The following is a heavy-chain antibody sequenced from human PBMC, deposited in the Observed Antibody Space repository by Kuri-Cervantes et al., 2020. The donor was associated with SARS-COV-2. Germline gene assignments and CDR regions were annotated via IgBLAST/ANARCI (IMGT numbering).Heavy chain of an antibody. CDR2: VHSSGST. D-gene: IGHD2-2*02. Sequence: SETLSLTCSVSRGSINSHGSITSNFWTWIRQPPGRGLEWIGDVHSSGSTNYNPSLESRVTISTDTSKNQFSLKLSSVTAADTAVYYCASQAAKYCSSTSCYTGVFDYWGQGTLVTVSS. J-gene: IGHJ4*02. V-gene: IGHV4-61*05. CDR1: RGSINSHGSITSNF. CDR3: ASQAAKYCSSTSCYTGVFDY.